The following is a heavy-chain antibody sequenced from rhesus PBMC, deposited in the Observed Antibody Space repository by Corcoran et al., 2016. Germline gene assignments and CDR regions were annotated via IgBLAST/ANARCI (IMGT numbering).Heavy chain of an antibody. CDR3: ARRSWNKGGLDS. J-gene: IGHJ6*01. D-gene: IGHD1-20*01. V-gene: IGHV4-173*01. Sequence: QLQLQESGPGLVKPSETLSLTCAVSGGSISSNYWSWIRQPPGKGLEWIGRISGGGRSADYNPSLTGRVTISTDTSQNHFSLKLSSVTAADTAVYYCARRSWNKGGLDSWGQGVVVTVSS. CDR2: ISGGGRSA. CDR1: GGSISSNY.